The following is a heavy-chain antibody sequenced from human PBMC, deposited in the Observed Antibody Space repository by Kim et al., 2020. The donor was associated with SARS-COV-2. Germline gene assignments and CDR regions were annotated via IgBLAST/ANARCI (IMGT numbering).Heavy chain of an antibody. V-gene: IGHV4-39*01. D-gene: IGHD6-25*01. Sequence: SETLSLTCAVSDDSISNNNYYWGWIRQPPGKALVWIGHIYSGGSTYYNPSLKSRVTISLDTSKKQFSLKLGSVTAAATALYYCARHPLSLTAAGVGAVSDYWGQGAQVTGSS. CDR3: ARHPLSLTAAGVGAVSDY. J-gene: IGHJ4*02. CDR1: DDSISNNNYY. CDR2: IYSGGST.